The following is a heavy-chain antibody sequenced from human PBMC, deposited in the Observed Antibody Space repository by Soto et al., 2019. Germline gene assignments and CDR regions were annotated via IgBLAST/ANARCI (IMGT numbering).Heavy chain of an antibody. D-gene: IGHD3-22*01. V-gene: IGHV1-69*02. CDR1: GGTFSSYT. Sequence: QVQLVKSGAEVKKPGSSVKVSCKASGGTFSSYTISWVRQAPGQGLEWMGRIIPILGIANYAQKFQGRVTITADKSTSTAYMELSSLRSEDTAVYYCAAGGAGRSSGYYYLDYWGQGTLVTVSS. CDR2: IIPILGIA. CDR3: AAGGAGRSSGYYYLDY. J-gene: IGHJ4*02.